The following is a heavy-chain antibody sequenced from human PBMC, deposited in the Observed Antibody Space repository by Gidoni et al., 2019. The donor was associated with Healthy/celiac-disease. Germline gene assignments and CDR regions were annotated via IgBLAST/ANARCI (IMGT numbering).Heavy chain of an antibody. J-gene: IGHJ6*02. CDR3: ARARGDTIFGVVIPFYGMDV. V-gene: IGHV4-4*02. Sequence: QVQLQESGPGLVKPSGTLSLTCAVSGGSISSSNWWSWVRQPPGKGLEWIGEIYHSGSTNYNPSLKSRVTISVDKSKNQCSLKLSSVTAADTAVYYCARARGDTIFGVVIPFYGMDVWGQGTTVTVSS. CDR2: IYHSGST. CDR1: GGSISSSNW. D-gene: IGHD3-3*01.